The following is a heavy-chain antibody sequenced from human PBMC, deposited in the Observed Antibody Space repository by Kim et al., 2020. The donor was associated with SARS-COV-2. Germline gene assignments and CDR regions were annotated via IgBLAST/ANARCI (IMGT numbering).Heavy chain of an antibody. CDR2: ST. D-gene: IGHD1-26*01. Sequence: STYYADSVKGRFTISRDNSKNTLYLQMNSLRAEDTAVYYCATPNHGTFYWGQGTLVTVSS. CDR3: ATPNHGTFY. V-gene: IGHV3-23*01. J-gene: IGHJ4*02.